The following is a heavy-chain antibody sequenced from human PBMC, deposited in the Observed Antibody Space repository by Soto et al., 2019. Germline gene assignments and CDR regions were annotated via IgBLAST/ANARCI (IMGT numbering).Heavy chain of an antibody. CDR2: ISSSSSTI. D-gene: IGHD3-3*01. CDR3: ARDGPGYDFWSGYYVGSAFDI. CDR1: GFTFSSYS. J-gene: IGHJ3*02. Sequence: GGSLRLSCAASGFTFSSYSMNWVRQAPGKGLEWVSYISSSSSTIYYADSGKGRLTISRDNAKNSLYLQMNSLRAEDTAVYYCARDGPGYDFWSGYYVGSAFDIWGQGTMVTVSS. V-gene: IGHV3-48*01.